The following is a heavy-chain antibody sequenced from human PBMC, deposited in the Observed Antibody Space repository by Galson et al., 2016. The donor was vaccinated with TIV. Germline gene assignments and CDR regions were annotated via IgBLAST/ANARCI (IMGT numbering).Heavy chain of an antibody. CDR2: INPNSGGT. CDR1: GYTFTDYY. D-gene: IGHD4-23*01. CDR3: ARAATVVGDWYFDL. V-gene: IGHV1-2*02. Sequence: SVKVSCKASGYTFTDYYVHWVRQAPGQGLEWMGWINPNSGGTNYAQSFQGRVTITRDTSISTASMELSMLRSDDTATYYCARAATVVGDWYFDLWGRGTLVPVSS. J-gene: IGHJ2*01.